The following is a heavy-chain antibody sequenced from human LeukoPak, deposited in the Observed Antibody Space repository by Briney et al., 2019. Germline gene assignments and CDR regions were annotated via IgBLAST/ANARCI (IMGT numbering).Heavy chain of an antibody. D-gene: IGHD3-9*01. CDR3: AKDKAIYNILTGFYRYRGLIDY. V-gene: IGHV3-30*02. CDR1: GFTFSSSG. CDR2: IRYDGSNR. Sequence: GGSLRLSCAASGFTFSSSGMHWVRQAPGKGLEWVAFIRYDGSNRYYVDSVKGRFTISRDNSKNTVYLQMNSLRAEDTAVYYCAKDKAIYNILTGFYRYRGLIDYWGQGTLVTVSS. J-gene: IGHJ4*02.